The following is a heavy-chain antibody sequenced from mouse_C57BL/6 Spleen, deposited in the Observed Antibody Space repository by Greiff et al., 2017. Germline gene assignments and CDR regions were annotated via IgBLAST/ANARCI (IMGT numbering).Heavy chain of an antibody. CDR3: ARRHYYGTPFAY. V-gene: IGHV1-18*01. CDR1: GYTFTDYN. D-gene: IGHD1-1*01. CDR2: INPNNGGT. Sequence: EVQLQQSGPELVKPGASVKIPCKASGYTFTDYNMDWVKQSHGKSLEWIGDINPNNGGTIYNQKFKGKATLTVDKSSSTAYMELRSLTSEDTAVYYCARRHYYGTPFAYWGQGTLVTVSA. J-gene: IGHJ3*01.